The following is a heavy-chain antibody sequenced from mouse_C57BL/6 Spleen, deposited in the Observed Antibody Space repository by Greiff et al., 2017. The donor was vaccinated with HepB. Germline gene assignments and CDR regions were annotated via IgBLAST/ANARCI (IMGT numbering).Heavy chain of an antibody. CDR3: ASGFHYGSSHVDY. V-gene: IGHV1-61*01. Sequence: QVQLQQPGAELVRPGSSVKLSCKASGYTFTSYWMDWVKQRPGQGLEWIGNIYPSDSETHYNQKFKDKATLTVDKSSSTAYMQLSSLTSEDSAVCYCASGFHYGSSHVDYWGQGTTLTVSS. CDR1: GYTFTSYW. D-gene: IGHD1-1*01. J-gene: IGHJ2*01. CDR2: IYPSDSET.